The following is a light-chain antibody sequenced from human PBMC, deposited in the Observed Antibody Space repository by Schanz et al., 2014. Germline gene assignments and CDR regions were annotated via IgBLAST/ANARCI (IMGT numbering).Light chain of an antibody. J-gene: IGLJ3*02. V-gene: IGLV1-51*01. CDR2: DNN. CDR3: ATWHSTLYAGV. Sequence: QSVLTQPPSVSAAPGQKVSISCSGSTSNLGNNYVSWYQHLPGTAPKVFIYDNNKRPSGIPDGFSGSRFGTSDTLGITGLQTGDEADYYCATWHSTLYAGVFGGGTKLTVL. CDR1: TSNLGNNY.